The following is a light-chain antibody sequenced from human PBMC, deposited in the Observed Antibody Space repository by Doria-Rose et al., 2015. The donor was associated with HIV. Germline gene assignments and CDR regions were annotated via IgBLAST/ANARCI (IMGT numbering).Light chain of an antibody. CDR3: QQSYSPLWT. CDR2: TAS. CDR1: QSISTY. Sequence: DIQVTQSPSSLSASVGDRVTITCRASQSISTYLNWYQQRPGKAPKLLIYTASSLQSGVPSRFSGSGSGTDFTLTISSLQPEDFATYYCQQSYSPLWTFGQGTKVDI. V-gene: IGKV1-39*01. J-gene: IGKJ1*01.